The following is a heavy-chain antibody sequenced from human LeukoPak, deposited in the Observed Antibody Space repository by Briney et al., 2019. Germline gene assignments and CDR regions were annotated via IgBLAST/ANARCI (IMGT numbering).Heavy chain of an antibody. CDR1: GFTFSSYS. CDR2: ISSSSSYI. D-gene: IGHD6-13*01. CDR3: ARGSVQAAAAGIIPDY. Sequence: GGSLRLSCAASGFTFSSYSMNWVRQAPGKGLEWVSSISSSSSYIYYADSVKGRFTISRDNAKNSLYLQMNSLRAEDTAVYYCARGSVQAAAAGIIPDYWGQGTLVTVSS. V-gene: IGHV3-21*01. J-gene: IGHJ4*02.